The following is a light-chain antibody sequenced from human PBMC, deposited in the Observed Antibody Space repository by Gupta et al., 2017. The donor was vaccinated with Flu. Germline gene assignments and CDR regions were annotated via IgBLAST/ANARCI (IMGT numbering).Light chain of an antibody. CDR3: SSYTSSTTLAYV. V-gene: IGLV2-14*01. J-gene: IGLJ1*01. Sequence: QSALTQPASVSGSPGQSITIPCTGTNSDIGGYNHVSWYQQHPGKPPQLIISEVTNRPSGVSNRFSGSKSGNTASLTVSGLQAEDEADYFCSSYTSSTTLAYVFGTGTKVTVL. CDR1: NSDIGGYNH. CDR2: EVT.